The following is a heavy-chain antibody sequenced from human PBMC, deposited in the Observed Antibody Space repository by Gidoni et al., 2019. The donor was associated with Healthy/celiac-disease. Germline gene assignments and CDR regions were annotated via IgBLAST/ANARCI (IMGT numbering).Heavy chain of an antibody. CDR3: ASGASGSYRLLRY. CDR1: GGSISSSSYY. J-gene: IGHJ4*02. CDR2: IYYSGST. Sequence: QLQLQESGPGLVKPSETLSLTCTVPGGSISSSSYYWGWIRQPPGKGLEWIGSIYYSGSTYYNPSLKSRVTISVDTSKNQFSLKLSSVTAADTAVYYCASGASGSYRLLRYWGQGTLVTVSS. D-gene: IGHD1-26*01. V-gene: IGHV4-39*01.